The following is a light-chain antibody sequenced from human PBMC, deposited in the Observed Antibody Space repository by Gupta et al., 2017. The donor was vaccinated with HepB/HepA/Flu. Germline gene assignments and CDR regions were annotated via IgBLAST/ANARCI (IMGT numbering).Light chain of an antibody. CDR3: LISYSGGLWV. V-gene: IGLV7-46*01. CDR2: DTT. J-gene: IGLJ3*02. Sequence: QAVVTQEPSLSVSPGGTVTLTCGSSTGTVTSGHYPYWFQQRPGQAPRTLIYDTTNKHSWTPALFSGSLLGGKAALTLSSAQPEDEAEYYCLISYSGGLWVFGGGTKLTVL. CDR1: TGTVTSGHY.